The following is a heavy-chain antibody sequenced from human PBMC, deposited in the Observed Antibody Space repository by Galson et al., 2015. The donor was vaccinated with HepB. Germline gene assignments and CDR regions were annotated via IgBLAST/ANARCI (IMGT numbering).Heavy chain of an antibody. CDR2: IYSGGST. D-gene: IGHD3-3*01. CDR3: ARGKFEDGWSYFDY. CDR1: GFTVSSNY. V-gene: IGHV3-53*04. J-gene: IGHJ4*02. Sequence: SLRLSCAASGFTVSSNYMSWVRQAPGKGLEWVSVIYSGGSTYYADSVKGRFTISRHNSKNTLYLQMNSLRAEDTAVYYCARGKFEDGWSYFDYWGQGTLVTVSS.